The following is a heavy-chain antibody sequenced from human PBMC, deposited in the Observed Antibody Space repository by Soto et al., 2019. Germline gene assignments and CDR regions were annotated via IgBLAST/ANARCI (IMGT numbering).Heavy chain of an antibody. V-gene: IGHV2-26*01. CDR1: GFSLSNARMG. Sequence: QVTLKESGPVLVKPTETLTLTCTVSGFSLSNARMGVSWIRQPPGTALEWLAHIFSNDEKSYSTSLKSRLTISKDTSKSQVVLTMTNMDPVDTATYYCARIPESSGSYRLYYYGMDVWGQGTTVTVS. D-gene: IGHD1-26*01. CDR2: IFSNDEK. CDR3: ARIPESSGSYRLYYYGMDV. J-gene: IGHJ6*02.